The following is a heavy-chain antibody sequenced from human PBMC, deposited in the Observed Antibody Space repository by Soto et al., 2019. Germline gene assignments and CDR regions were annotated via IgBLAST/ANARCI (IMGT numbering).Heavy chain of an antibody. CDR1: GYTFTSYD. Sequence: GASVKVSCKASGYTFTSYDINWVRQATGQGLEWMGWMNPNSGNTGYAQKFQGRVTMTRNTSISTAYMELSSLRSEDTAVYYCARGFRPVMAIFGVVIYYGIDVWGQGTTVTVYS. CDR3: ARGFRPVMAIFGVVIYYGIDV. V-gene: IGHV1-8*01. CDR2: MNPNSGNT. J-gene: IGHJ6*02. D-gene: IGHD3-3*01.